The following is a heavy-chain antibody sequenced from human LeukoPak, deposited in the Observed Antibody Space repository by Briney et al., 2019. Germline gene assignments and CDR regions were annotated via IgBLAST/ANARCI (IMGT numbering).Heavy chain of an antibody. CDR1: GFTFSSYG. J-gene: IGHJ4*02. D-gene: IGHD4-17*01. CDR3: AKELTTERTPGVDS. CDR2: IWYDGSNK. Sequence: PGGSLRLSCAASGFTFSSYGMHWVRQAPGKGLEWVAVIWYDGSNKYYADSVKGRFTISRDNSKNTLFLQVNSLRVEDTTVYFCAKELTTERTPGVDSWGQGTLVTVSS. V-gene: IGHV3-33*06.